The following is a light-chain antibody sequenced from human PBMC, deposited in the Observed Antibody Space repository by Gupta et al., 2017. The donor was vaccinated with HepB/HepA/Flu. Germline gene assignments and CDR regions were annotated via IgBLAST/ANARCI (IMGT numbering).Light chain of an antibody. CDR2: GAS. J-gene: IGKJ1*01. Sequence: DIQMTQSPSSLSASLGDRVTITCRASQTISTYLNWHQQKPGKAPELLIYGASSLQSGVPSRFSGSGSGTDFTLTISNLQPEDFATYYCQQSYSAPVTFGQGTKVDIK. V-gene: IGKV1-39*01. CDR3: QQSYSAPVT. CDR1: QTISTY.